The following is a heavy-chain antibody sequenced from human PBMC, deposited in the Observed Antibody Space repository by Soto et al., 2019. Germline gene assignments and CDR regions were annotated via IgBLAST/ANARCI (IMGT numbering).Heavy chain of an antibody. CDR3: ARHYGYYSYYMDV. Sequence: SETLSLTCTVSGGSISSYYWSWIRQPPGKGLEWIGYIYYSGSTNYNPSLKSRVTISLDTSKDQFSLKLSSVTAADTAVYYCARHYGYYSYYMDVWTKGTTVTVSS. CDR2: IYYSGST. V-gene: IGHV4-59*08. D-gene: IGHD3-10*01. CDR1: GGSISSYY. J-gene: IGHJ6*03.